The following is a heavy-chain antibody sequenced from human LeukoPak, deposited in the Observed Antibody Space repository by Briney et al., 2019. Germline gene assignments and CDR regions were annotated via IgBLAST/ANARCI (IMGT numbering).Heavy chain of an antibody. D-gene: IGHD3-3*01. V-gene: IGHV1-2*02. CDR3: ARDSSGHYYYYYYMDV. Sequence: ASVKVSCKASGYTFTGYYMHWVRQAPGQGLEWMGWINPNSDGTNYAQKFQGRVTMTRDTSISTAYMELSRLRSDDTAVYYCARDSSGHYYYYYYMDVWGKGTTVTVSS. J-gene: IGHJ6*03. CDR1: GYTFTGYY. CDR2: INPNSDGT.